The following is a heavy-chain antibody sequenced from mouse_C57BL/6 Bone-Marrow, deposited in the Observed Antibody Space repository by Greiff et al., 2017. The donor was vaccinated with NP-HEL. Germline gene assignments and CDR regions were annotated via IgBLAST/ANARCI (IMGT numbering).Heavy chain of an antibody. D-gene: IGHD1-1*01. CDR1: GYTFTEYT. Sequence: QVHVKQSGAELVKPGASVTLSCKASGYTFTEYTIHWVKQRSGQGLEWIGWFYPGSGSIKYNEKFKDTATLTADKSSSTVYMELSRLTSEDSAVYFCARHEEGRGYYGSSFFAYWGQGTLVTVSA. CDR2: FYPGSGSI. V-gene: IGHV1-62-2*01. CDR3: ARHEEGRGYYGSSFFAY. J-gene: IGHJ3*01.